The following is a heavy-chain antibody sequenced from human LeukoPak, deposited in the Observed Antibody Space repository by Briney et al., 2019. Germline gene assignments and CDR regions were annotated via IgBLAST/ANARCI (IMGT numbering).Heavy chain of an antibody. CDR3: ARFIHFREYQHYSDY. D-gene: IGHD2-2*01. J-gene: IGHJ4*02. Sequence: SDTLSHTSTDFGGSIFNNISYLGCIRQPPGKGLEWIGNIYYRRSTYYNPSLKSRVTISVAKYKNHFSLKLTSVTAADTAVYYCARFIHFREYQHYSDYWGQGTLVTVSS. V-gene: IGHV4-39*01. CDR2: IYYRRST. CDR1: GGSIFNNISY.